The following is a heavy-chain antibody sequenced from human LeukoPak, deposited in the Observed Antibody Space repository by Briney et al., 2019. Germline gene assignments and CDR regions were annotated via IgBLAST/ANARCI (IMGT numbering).Heavy chain of an antibody. Sequence: SQNLSLTCAISGDSVSSNSAAWNWIRQSPSRGLEWLGRTYYRSKWYNDYAVSVKSRITINPDTSKNQFSLQLNSVTPEDTAVYYCARGGVRGVMVLFDYWGQGTLVTVSS. CDR3: ARGGVRGVMVLFDY. CDR2: TYYRSKWYN. V-gene: IGHV6-1*01. J-gene: IGHJ4*02. CDR1: GDSVSSNSAA. D-gene: IGHD3-10*01.